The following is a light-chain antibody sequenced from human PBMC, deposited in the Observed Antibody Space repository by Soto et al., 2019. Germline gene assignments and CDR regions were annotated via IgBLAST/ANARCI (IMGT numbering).Light chain of an antibody. CDR1: RGISSY. CDR2: AAS. J-gene: IGKJ4*01. Sequence: AIRMTQSPSSFSASTGDRVTITCRASRGISSYLAWYQQKPGKAPKLLIYAASTLQSGVPSGFSGSGSGTDFTLTISCLQSEDFATYYCQQYYSYPRAFGGGTKVDIK. CDR3: QQYYSYPRA. V-gene: IGKV1-8*01.